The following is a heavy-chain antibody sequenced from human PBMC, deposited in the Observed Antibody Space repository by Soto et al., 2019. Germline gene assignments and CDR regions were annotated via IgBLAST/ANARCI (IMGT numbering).Heavy chain of an antibody. Sequence: SVKVSCKASGFTFTSSAVQCVRQARGQRLEWIGWIVVGSGNTNYAQKFQERVTITRDMSTSTAYMELSSLRSEDTAVYYCAADYGYSSSSGTFDIWGQGTMVTVSS. D-gene: IGHD6-6*01. CDR1: GFTFTSSA. J-gene: IGHJ3*02. V-gene: IGHV1-58*01. CDR3: AADYGYSSSSGTFDI. CDR2: IVVGSGNT.